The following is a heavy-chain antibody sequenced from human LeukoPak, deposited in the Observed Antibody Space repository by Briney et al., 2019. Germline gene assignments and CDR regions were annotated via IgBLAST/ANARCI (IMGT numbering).Heavy chain of an antibody. D-gene: IGHD3-10*01. J-gene: IGHJ6*02. Sequence: TGGSLRLSCAASGFTFSSNAMTWVRQVLGKGLEWVSTTGVSGTYYADSVKGRFTISRDNSKNTLYLQMNSLRAEDTAVYYCARCYTYGTTWFGGLDVWGQGTTVTVSS. CDR1: GFTFSSNA. V-gene: IGHV3-23*01. CDR3: ARCYTYGTTWFGGLDV. CDR2: TGVSGT.